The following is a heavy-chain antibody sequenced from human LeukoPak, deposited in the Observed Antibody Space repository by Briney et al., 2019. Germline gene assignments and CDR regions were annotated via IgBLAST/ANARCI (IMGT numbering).Heavy chain of an antibody. V-gene: IGHV3-30*02. Sequence: GGSLRLSCAASGFTFSSYEMNWVRQAPGKGLEWVAFIRYDGINKYYADSVKGRFTISRDNAKNSLYLQMNSLRAEDTAVYYCARAGYYDFWGDYYTVPGTVDYWGQGTLVTVSS. J-gene: IGHJ4*02. D-gene: IGHD3-3*01. CDR1: GFTFSSYE. CDR3: ARAGYYDFWGDYYTVPGTVDY. CDR2: IRYDGINK.